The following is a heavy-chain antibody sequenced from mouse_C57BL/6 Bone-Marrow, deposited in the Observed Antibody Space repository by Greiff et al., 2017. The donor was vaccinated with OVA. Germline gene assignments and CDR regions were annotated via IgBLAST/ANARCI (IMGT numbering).Heavy chain of an antibody. CDR3: ARWLLWNFDV. CDR2: INPNNGGT. D-gene: IGHD2-3*01. CDR1: GYTFTDYY. V-gene: IGHV1-26*01. J-gene: IGHJ1*03. Sequence: EVQLQQSGPELVKPGASVKLSCKASGYTFTDYYMNWVKQSHGKSLEWIGDINPNNGGTSYNQKFKGKATLTVDKSSSTAYMELRSLTSEDSAVYYCARWLLWNFDVWGTGTTVTVSS.